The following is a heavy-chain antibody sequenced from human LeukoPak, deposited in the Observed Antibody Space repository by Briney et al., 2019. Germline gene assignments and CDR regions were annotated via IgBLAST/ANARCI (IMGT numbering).Heavy chain of an antibody. V-gene: IGHV3-30*04. CDR3: ARDLSPYSSSRYGMDV. Sequence: GGSLRLSCAASGFTFSSYAMHWVRQAPGKGLEWVAVISYDGSNKYYADSVKGRFTISRDNSKNTLYLQMNSLRAEDTAVYYCARDLSPYSSSRYGMDVWGQGTTVTVSS. CDR2: ISYDGSNK. J-gene: IGHJ6*02. CDR1: GFTFSSYA. D-gene: IGHD6-13*01.